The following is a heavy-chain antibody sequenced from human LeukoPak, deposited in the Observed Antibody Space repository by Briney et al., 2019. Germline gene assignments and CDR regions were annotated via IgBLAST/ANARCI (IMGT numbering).Heavy chain of an antibody. CDR1: GYTFTSYD. CDR3: ARGACYDFWSGYYSHFDY. Sequence: ASVKVSCKASGYTFTSYDINWVRQATGQGLEWMGWMNPNSGNTGYAQKFQGRVTMTRNTSISTAYMELSSLRSEDTAVYYCARGACYDFWSGYYSHFDYWGQGTLVTVSS. V-gene: IGHV1-8*01. CDR2: MNPNSGNT. J-gene: IGHJ4*02. D-gene: IGHD3-3*01.